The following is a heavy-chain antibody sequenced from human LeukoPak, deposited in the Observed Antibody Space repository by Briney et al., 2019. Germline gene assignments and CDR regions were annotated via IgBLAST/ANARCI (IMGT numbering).Heavy chain of an antibody. V-gene: IGHV1-2*02. CDR1: GYTFTGYY. J-gene: IGHJ4*02. CDR3: ARAAASRPFDY. CDR2: INPNNSAT. D-gene: IGHD6-6*01. Sequence: ASVKVSCKASGYTFTGYYMHWVRQAPGQGLEWMGWINPNNSATDSAQKFQGRVTMTRDTSISTVYMELSRLRSDDTAVYHCARAAASRPFDYWGQGTLVTVPS.